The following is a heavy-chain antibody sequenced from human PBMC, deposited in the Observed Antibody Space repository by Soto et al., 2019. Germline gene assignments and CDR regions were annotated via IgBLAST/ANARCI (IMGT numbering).Heavy chain of an antibody. D-gene: IGHD3-10*01. CDR3: ASFGYYGSGSPRGYEWMDV. V-gene: IGHV4-59*01. CDR1: GGSISSYY. Sequence: SETLSLTCTVSGGSISSYYWSWIRQPPGKGLEWIGYIYYSGSTNYNPSLKSRVTISVDTSKNQFSLKLSSVTAADTAVYYCASFGYYGSGSPRGYEWMDVRGKGTTVTVSS. J-gene: IGHJ6*04. CDR2: IYYSGST.